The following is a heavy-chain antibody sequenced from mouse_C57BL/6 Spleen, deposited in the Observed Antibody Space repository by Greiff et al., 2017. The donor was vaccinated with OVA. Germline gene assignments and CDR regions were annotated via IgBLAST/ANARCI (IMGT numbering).Heavy chain of an antibody. V-gene: IGHV1-64*01. J-gene: IGHJ4*01. CDR2: IHPNSGSI. D-gene: IGHD2-3*01. CDR1: GYTFTSYW. CDR3: ARRKISGIYDGYGYAMDY. Sequence: QVQLQQPGAELVKPGASVKLSCKASGYTFTSYWMHWVKQRPGQGLEWIGMIHPNSGSINYNEKFTSKATLTVDKSSSTAYMQLSSLTSENSAVYYCARRKISGIYDGYGYAMDYWGQGTSVTVSS.